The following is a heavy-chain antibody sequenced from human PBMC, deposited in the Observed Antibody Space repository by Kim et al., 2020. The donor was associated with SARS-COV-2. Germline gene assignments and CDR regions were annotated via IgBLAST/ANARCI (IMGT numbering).Heavy chain of an antibody. D-gene: IGHD6-19*01. CDR2: IYYSGST. CDR1: GGSISSSSYY. J-gene: IGHJ4*02. V-gene: IGHV4-39*01. Sequence: SETLSLTCTVSGGSISSSSYYWGWIRQPPGKGLEWIGSIYYSGSTYYNPSLKSRVTISVDTSKNQFSLKLSSVTAADTAVYYCARRGVGRRIAVAGTKSYYFDYWGQGTLVTVSS. CDR3: ARRGVGRRIAVAGTKSYYFDY.